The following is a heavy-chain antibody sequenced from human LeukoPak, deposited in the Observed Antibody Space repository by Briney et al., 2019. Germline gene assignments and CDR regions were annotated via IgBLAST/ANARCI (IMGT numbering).Heavy chain of an antibody. CDR2: ISVDGRLK. V-gene: IGHV3-30-3*01. CDR1: GFTFSSYD. CDR3: ARDPVPSKPDYFVN. J-gene: IGHJ4*02. Sequence: GGSLTLSCAGSGFTFSSYDIHWVRQAPGKGLEWVAVISVDGRLKYYADSVKGRFTISRDNSKNTLYLQMNSLRIEDTAVYYCARDPVPSKPDYFVNWGQGTLVTVSS. D-gene: IGHD6-6*01.